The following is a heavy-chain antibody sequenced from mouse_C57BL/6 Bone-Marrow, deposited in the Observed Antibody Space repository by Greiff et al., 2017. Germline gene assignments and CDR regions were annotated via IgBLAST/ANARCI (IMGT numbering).Heavy chain of an antibody. D-gene: IGHD3-2*02. CDR3: AGDTAQAHAMDY. V-gene: IGHV5-12*01. Sequence: EVQLVESGGGLVQPGGSLKLSCAASGFTFSDYYMHWVRQTPEKRLEWVAYISNGGGSTYYPDTVKGRFTLSRDNAKNTVYLEMSRLKSEDTAMYYSAGDTAQAHAMDYWGQGTSVTVSS. J-gene: IGHJ4*01. CDR1: GFTFSDYY. CDR2: ISNGGGST.